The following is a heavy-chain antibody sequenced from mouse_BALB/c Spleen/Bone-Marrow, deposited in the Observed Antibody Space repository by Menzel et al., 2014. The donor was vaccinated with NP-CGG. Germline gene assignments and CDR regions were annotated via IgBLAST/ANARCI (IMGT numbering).Heavy chain of an antibody. CDR1: GYSITSGYY. V-gene: IGHV3-6*02. J-gene: IGHJ4*01. Sequence: EVKLMESGPGLVKPSQSLSLTCSVTGYSITSGYYWNWIRQFPGNKLGWMGYISYDGSNNYNPSLKNRISITRGTSKNQFFLKLNSVTTEDTATYYCARGGPYDYDYAMDYWGQGTSVTVSS. D-gene: IGHD2-4*01. CDR3: ARGGPYDYDYAMDY. CDR2: ISYDGSN.